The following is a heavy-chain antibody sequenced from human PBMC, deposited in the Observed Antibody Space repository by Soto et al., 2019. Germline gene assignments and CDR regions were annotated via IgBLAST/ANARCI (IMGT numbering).Heavy chain of an antibody. Sequence: SETLSLTCAVSGGSISSGGYCWSWIRQPPGKGLEWIGYIYHSGSTYYNPSLKSRVTISVDRSKNQFSLKLSSVTAADTAVYYCARGSPVTTDYWGQGTLVTVSS. CDR1: GGSISSGGYC. J-gene: IGHJ4*02. D-gene: IGHD4-17*01. CDR2: IYHSGST. V-gene: IGHV4-30-2*01. CDR3: ARGSPVTTDY.